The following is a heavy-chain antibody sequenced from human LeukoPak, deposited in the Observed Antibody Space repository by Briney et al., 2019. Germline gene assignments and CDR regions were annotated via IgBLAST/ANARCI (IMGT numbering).Heavy chain of an antibody. Sequence: GGSLRLSCAASGNYWMHWVRQVPGKRLVWVPHINSDGSWTSYADSVKGRFTISKDNAKNTVYLQMNSLRAEDTAVYYCVSFYETYWGRGTLVTVSS. CDR2: INSDGSWT. CDR1: GNYW. D-gene: IGHD2/OR15-2a*01. J-gene: IGHJ4*02. V-gene: IGHV3-74*01. CDR3: VSFYETY.